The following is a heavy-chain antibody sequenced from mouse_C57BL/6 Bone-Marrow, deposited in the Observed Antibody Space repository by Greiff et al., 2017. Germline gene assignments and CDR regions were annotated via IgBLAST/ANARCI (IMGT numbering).Heavy chain of an antibody. CDR3: ARDDYYAMDY. CDR2: ISSGSSTI. J-gene: IGHJ4*01. CDR1: GFTFSDYG. V-gene: IGHV5-17*01. Sequence: EVKLEESGGGLVKPGGSLKLSCAASGFTFSDYGMHWVRQAPEKGLEWVAYISSGSSTIYYADTVKGRFTISRDNAKNTLFLQMTSLRSEDTAMXYCARDDYYAMDYWGQGTSVTVSS.